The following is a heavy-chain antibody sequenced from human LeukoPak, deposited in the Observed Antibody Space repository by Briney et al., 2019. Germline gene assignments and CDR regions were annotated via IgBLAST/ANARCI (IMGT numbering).Heavy chain of an antibody. CDR1: GDYISNSNYY. D-gene: IGHD4-23*01. V-gene: IGHV4-39*01. Sequence: PSETLSLTCTVSGDYISNSNYYWGWIRQPPGKGLEWIGNIYYTGKTYYNSSLKSQVTISIDTSKNQFSLKLSSVTAADTAVYYCARHGLYYGGPQGYWGQGTLVTVSS. J-gene: IGHJ4*02. CDR2: IYYTGKT. CDR3: ARHGLYYGGPQGY.